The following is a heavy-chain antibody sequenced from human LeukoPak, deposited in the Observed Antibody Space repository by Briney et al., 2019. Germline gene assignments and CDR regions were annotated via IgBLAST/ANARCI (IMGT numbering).Heavy chain of an antibody. D-gene: IGHD3-22*01. Sequence: PSETLSLTCAVSGGSISSSNWWSWVRQPPGKGLEWIGEIYHSGSTNYNPSLKSRVTISLDTSRNQFSLKLNSVTAADTAVYYCAKSNGYGLIDIWGQGTMVTVSS. J-gene: IGHJ3*02. CDR3: AKSNGYGLIDI. CDR2: IYHSGST. V-gene: IGHV4-4*02. CDR1: GGSISSSNW.